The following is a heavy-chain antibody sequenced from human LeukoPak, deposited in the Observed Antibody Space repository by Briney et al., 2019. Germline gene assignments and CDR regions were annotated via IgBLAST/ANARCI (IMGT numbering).Heavy chain of an antibody. Sequence: PGGSLRLSCAASGFTFSSYAMHWVRQAPGKGLEWVAVISYDGSNKYYADSVKGRFTISRDNSKNTLYLQMNSLRAEDTAVYYCARERPPSSGWSNDDAFDIWGQGTLVTVSS. V-gene: IGHV3-30*04. CDR1: GFTFSSYA. CDR3: ARERPPSSGWSNDDAFDI. J-gene: IGHJ3*02. CDR2: ISYDGSNK. D-gene: IGHD6-19*01.